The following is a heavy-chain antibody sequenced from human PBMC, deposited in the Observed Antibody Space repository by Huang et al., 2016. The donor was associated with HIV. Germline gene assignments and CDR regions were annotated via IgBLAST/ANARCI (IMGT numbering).Heavy chain of an antibody. CDR3: ARGRLWYPSLTHWLDP. CDR2: MKPKSGNT. Sequence: QVQLVQSGAEVKKPGASVKVSCKAAGYTFTSYDINWVRQATGQGLEWMGWMKPKSGNTGYAQKFQGRVTMTRNTSTSTAYLDLSSLRSEDTAVYFCARGRLWYPSLTHWLDPWGQGTLVTVSS. V-gene: IGHV1-8*01. CDR1: GYTFTSYD. D-gene: IGHD2-21*01. J-gene: IGHJ5*02.